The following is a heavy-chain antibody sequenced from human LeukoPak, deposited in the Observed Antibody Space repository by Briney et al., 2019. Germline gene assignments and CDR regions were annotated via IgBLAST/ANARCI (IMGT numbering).Heavy chain of an antibody. V-gene: IGHV3-33*01. CDR3: ARGASNSSSWQHFDY. CDR1: GFTFSSYG. Sequence: PGGSLRLSCAASGFTFSSYGMHWVCQAPGKGLEWVAVIWYDGSNKYYADSVKGRFTISRDNSKNTLYLQMNSLRAEDTAVYYCARGASNSSSWQHFDYWGQGTLVTVSS. D-gene: IGHD6-13*01. CDR2: IWYDGSNK. J-gene: IGHJ4*02.